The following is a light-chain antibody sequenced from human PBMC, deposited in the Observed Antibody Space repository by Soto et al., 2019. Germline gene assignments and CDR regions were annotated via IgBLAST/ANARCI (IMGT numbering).Light chain of an antibody. V-gene: IGKV3-20*01. J-gene: IGKJ1*01. CDR3: QQFGSSRWT. CDR1: QTVGSNN. Sequence: DIVLTQSPGTLSLSPGDRATLSCRASQTVGSNNLVWYQQTPGQAPRLLIYGASSRAPGIPDRFSGSGSGTDFTLTINRLEPEDFAVYYCQQFGSSRWTFGQGTKVEIK. CDR2: GAS.